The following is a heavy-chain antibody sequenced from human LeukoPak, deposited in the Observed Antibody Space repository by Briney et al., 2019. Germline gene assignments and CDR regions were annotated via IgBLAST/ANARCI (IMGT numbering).Heavy chain of an antibody. Sequence: GGSLRLSCAASGFTFSSYEMNWVRQAPGKGLVWVSSISSSTSYTYYADSVKGRFTISRDNAKNSLYLQKNSLRAEDTAVYYCARSSRSSRMFDPWGQGTLGNVSS. D-gene: IGHD6-13*01. V-gene: IGHV3-21*01. J-gene: IGHJ5*02. CDR3: ARSSRSSRMFDP. CDR2: ISSSTSYT. CDR1: GFTFSSYE.